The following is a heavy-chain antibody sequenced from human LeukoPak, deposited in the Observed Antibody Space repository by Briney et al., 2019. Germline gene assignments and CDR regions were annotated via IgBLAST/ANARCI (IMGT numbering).Heavy chain of an antibody. CDR3: AKCGGYCSGGSCYYSQLDY. D-gene: IGHD2-15*01. CDR1: GFTFSSYG. V-gene: IGHV3-30*02. CDR2: IRYGGSNK. Sequence: PGGSLRLSCAASGFTFSSYGMHWVRQAPGKGLEWVAFIRYGGSNKYYADSVKGRFTISRDNSKNTLYLQMNSVRAEDTAVYYCAKCGGYCSGGSCYYSQLDYWGQGTLVTVSS. J-gene: IGHJ4*02.